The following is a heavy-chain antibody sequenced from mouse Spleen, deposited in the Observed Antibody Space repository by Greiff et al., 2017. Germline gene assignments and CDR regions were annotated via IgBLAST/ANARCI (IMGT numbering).Heavy chain of an antibody. V-gene: IGHV1-61*01. CDR3: ARSRSPWFAY. J-gene: IGHJ3*01. D-gene: IGHD1-1*01. CDR1: GYTFTSYW. CDR2: IYPSDSET. Sequence: VQLQQSGAELVRPGSSVKLSCKASGYTFTSYWMDWVKQRPGQGLEWIGNIYPSDSETHYNQKFKDKATLTVDKSSSTAYMQLSSLTSEDSAVYYCARSRSPWFAYWGQGTLVTVSA.